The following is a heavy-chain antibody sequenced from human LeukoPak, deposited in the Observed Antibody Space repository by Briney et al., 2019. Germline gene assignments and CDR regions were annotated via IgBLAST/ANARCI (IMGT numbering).Heavy chain of an antibody. CDR1: GESFSGYY. CDR3: ARGGTMVRGVIIPKNYYYGMDV. D-gene: IGHD3-10*01. CDR2: INHSGST. J-gene: IGHJ6*04. Sequence: SETLSLTCAVYGESFSGYYWSWLRQPPGKGLEWIGEINHSGSTNFNPSLKSRVTISVDTSKNQFSLKLSSVTAADTAVYYCARGGTMVRGVIIPKNYYYGMDVWGKGTTVSVSS. V-gene: IGHV4-34*01.